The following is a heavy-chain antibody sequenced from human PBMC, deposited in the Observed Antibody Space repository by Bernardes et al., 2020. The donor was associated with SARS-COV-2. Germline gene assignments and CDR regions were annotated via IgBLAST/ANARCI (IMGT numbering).Heavy chain of an antibody. CDR3: ARQWLY. CDR1: GGSISNSPYH. V-gene: IGHV4-39*01. D-gene: IGHD5-12*01. CDR2: INYSGTT. J-gene: IGHJ4*02. Sequence: SETLSLTCTVSGGSISNSPYHWGWIRQPPGKGLEWIGSINYSGTTYYNPSLKSRLTISVDTSKNQFSLRLNSVTAADTAVYYCARQWLYWGQGALVTVSS.